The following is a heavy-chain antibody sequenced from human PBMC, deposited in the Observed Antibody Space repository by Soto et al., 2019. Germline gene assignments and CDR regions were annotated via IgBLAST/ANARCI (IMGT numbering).Heavy chain of an antibody. V-gene: IGHV5-10-1*01. D-gene: IGHD6-19*01. CDR3: ASGGDSSGHDAFDI. CDR2: IDPSDSYT. CDR1: GYRVTSNW. J-gene: IGHJ3*02. Sequence: PGESLKISCKGTGYRVTSNWINWVRQMPGKGLEWMGRIDPSDSYTTYSPSFQGHVTISADKAISTAYLQWNSLKASDTAMYYCASGGDSSGHDAFDIWGQGTMVTVSS.